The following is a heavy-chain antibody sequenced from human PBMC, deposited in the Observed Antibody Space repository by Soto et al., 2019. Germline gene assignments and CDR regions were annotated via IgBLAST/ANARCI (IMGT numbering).Heavy chain of an antibody. CDR3: ARDTAMPGIYYYMDV. D-gene: IGHD2-2*01. J-gene: IGHJ6*03. CDR2: ISYDGSNK. Sequence: GGSLRLSCAASGFTFSSYAMHWVRQAPGKGVEWVAVISYDGSNKYYADSVKGRFTISRDNSKNTLYLQMNSLRAEDTAVYYCARDTAMPGIYYYMDVWGKGTTVTVSS. V-gene: IGHV3-30*04. CDR1: GFTFSSYA.